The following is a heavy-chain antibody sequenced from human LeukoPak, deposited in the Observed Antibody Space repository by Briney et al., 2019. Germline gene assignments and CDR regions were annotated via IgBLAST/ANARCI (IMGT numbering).Heavy chain of an antibody. J-gene: IGHJ5*02. Sequence: PGASLRLSCAASGFTFSSYAMSWVRQAPGKGLEWVSAISGSGGSTYYADSVKGRFTISRDNSKNTLYLQMNRLRAEDTAVYYCAKDGIVDTAMVNWFDPWGQGTLVTVSS. CDR1: GFTFSSYA. CDR3: AKDGIVDTAMVNWFDP. D-gene: IGHD5-18*01. CDR2: ISGSGGST. V-gene: IGHV3-23*01.